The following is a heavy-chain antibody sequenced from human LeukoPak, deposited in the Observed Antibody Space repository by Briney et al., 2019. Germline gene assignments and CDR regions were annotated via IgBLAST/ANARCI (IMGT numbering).Heavy chain of an antibody. CDR3: ARERPYYDILTGYYRRNWFDP. CDR1: GFSFSSYE. D-gene: IGHD3-9*01. J-gene: IGHJ5*02. Sequence: PGGSLRLSCAASGFSFSSYEMNWVRQAPGKGLEWISYISASGTLTHYGDSVEGRFTISRDNAKNSLYLQMNSLRGEDTAVYYCARERPYYDILTGYYRRNWFDPWGQGTLVTVSS. CDR2: ISASGTLT. V-gene: IGHV3-48*03.